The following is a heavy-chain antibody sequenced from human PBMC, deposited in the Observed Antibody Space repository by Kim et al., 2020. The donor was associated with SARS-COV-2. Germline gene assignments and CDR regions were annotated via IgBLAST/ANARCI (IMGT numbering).Heavy chain of an antibody. Sequence: GGSLRLSCAASGFTFSDAWMSWVRQAPGRGLEWVARVRSNTDGGARDYAAAVKGRFTISRDDSKNMVYLEMNSLKTEDSVIYYCTTLNWFDPWGQGTRVTVSS. J-gene: IGHJ5*02. CDR2: VRSNTDGGAR. CDR3: TTLNWFDP. CDR1: GFTFSDAW. V-gene: IGHV3-15*01.